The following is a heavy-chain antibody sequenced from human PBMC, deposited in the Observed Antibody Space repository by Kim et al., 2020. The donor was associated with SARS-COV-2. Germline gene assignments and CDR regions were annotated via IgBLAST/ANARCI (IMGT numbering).Heavy chain of an antibody. V-gene: IGHV1-69*13. D-gene: IGHD6-13*01. Sequence: SVKVSCKASGGTFSSYAISWVRQAPGQGLEWMGGIIPIFGTANYAQKFQGRVTITADESTSTAYMELSSLRSEDTDVYYCARGTVKYSSSQPLDYWGQGTLVTVSS. J-gene: IGHJ4*02. CDR1: GGTFSSYA. CDR2: IIPIFGTA. CDR3: ARGTVKYSSSQPLDY.